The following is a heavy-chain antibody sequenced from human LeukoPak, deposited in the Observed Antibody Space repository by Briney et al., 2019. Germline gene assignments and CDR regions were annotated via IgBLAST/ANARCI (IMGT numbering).Heavy chain of an antibody. Sequence: PGGSLRLSCAASGFTFSTYAMHWVRQAPGKGLEWVAVISYDGRQKYYADSVKGRFTISRDNSKNTLFLQMNGLRDEDTAVYYCTRVYLERLTAGYFDHWGQGTLVTVSP. CDR2: ISYDGRQK. J-gene: IGHJ4*02. V-gene: IGHV3-30*14. D-gene: IGHD2-8*01. CDR3: TRVYLERLTAGYFDH. CDR1: GFTFSTYA.